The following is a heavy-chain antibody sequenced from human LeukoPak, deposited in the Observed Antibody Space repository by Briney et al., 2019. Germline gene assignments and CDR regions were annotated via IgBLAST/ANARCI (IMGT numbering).Heavy chain of an antibody. CDR2: IIPILGIA. Sequence: SVKVSCKASGGTFSSYAISWVRQAPGQGLEWMGRIIPILGIANYAQKFQGRVTITADKSTTTAYMELSSLRSEDTSVYYCARDLVTTRLAMDVWGQGTPVTVSS. V-gene: IGHV1-69*04. CDR3: ARDLVTTRLAMDV. D-gene: IGHD4-11*01. J-gene: IGHJ6*02. CDR1: GGTFSSYA.